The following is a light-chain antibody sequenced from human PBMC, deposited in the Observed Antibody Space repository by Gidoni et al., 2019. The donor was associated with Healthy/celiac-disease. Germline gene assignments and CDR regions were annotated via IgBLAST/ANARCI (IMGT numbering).Light chain of an antibody. CDR3: QQRSNWFVYT. Sequence: EIVLTQSPATLSLSPGERATLSCRASQSVSSYLAWYQQKPGQAPRLLIYDASNRATGIPARFSGSGSGTDFPLTISSLEPEDFAVYYCQQRSNWFVYTFGQGTKLEIK. CDR2: DAS. CDR1: QSVSSY. V-gene: IGKV3-11*01. J-gene: IGKJ2*01.